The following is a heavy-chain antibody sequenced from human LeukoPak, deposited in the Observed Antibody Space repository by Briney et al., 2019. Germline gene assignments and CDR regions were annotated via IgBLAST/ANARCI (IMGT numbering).Heavy chain of an antibody. CDR2: IYYSGST. Sequence: SETLSLTCTVSGGSISSYHWSWIRQPPGKGLEWIGYIYYSGSTNYNPSLKSRVTISVDTSKNQFSLKLSSVTAADTAVYYCARRGYYYYYYMDVWGKGTTVTISS. V-gene: IGHV4-59*12. D-gene: IGHD1-26*01. J-gene: IGHJ6*03. CDR3: ARRGYYYYYYMDV. CDR1: GGSISSYH.